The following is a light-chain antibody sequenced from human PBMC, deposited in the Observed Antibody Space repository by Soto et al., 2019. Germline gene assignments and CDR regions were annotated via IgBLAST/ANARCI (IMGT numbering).Light chain of an antibody. CDR1: QSVSSNH. J-gene: IGKJ1*01. Sequence: EIVLTHSPGTLSLSPGERATLSCRASQSVSSNHLAWYQQKPGQAPRLLIYGASSRATGIPDRFSGSGSGTDFTLTISRLEPEDFAVYYCQQYGSSRWTFGQGTKVDIK. CDR3: QQYGSSRWT. CDR2: GAS. V-gene: IGKV3-20*01.